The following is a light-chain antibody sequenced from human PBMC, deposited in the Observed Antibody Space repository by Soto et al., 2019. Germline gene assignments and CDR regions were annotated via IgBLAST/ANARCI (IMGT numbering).Light chain of an antibody. CDR3: QKYNSGPLT. CDR2: AAS. J-gene: IGKJ4*01. V-gene: IGKV1-27*01. CDR1: QGFSNY. Sequence: DIQMTQSPSSLSASVGDRVTITCRASQGFSNYLAWYHQRPGKVPKLLIYAASTLNAGVPSRFSGSRSGTDFTLTISSLQPEDVAAYYCQKYNSGPLTFGGGTKVEIK.